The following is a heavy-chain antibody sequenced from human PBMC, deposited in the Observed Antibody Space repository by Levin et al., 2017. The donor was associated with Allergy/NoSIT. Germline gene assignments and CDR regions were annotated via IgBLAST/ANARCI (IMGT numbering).Heavy chain of an antibody. CDR2: ISSSSSTI. Sequence: GGSLRLSCAASGFTFSSYSMNWVRQAPGKGLEWVSYISSSSSTIYYADSVKGRFTISRDNAKNSLYLQMNSLRAEDTAVYYCARDRVIGYFAPHDYWGQGTLVTVSS. V-gene: IGHV3-48*01. CDR3: ARDRVIGYFAPHDY. J-gene: IGHJ4*02. D-gene: IGHD3-9*01. CDR1: GFTFSSYS.